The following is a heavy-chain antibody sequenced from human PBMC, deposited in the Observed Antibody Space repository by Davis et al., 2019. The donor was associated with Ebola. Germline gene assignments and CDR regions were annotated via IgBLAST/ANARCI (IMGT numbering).Heavy chain of an antibody. CDR1: GFSFSTNA. V-gene: IGHV3-23*01. J-gene: IGHJ4*02. D-gene: IGHD4-17*01. Sequence: PGGSLRLSCAASGFSFSTNAMSWVRQAPGKGLEWVSGMTGSGVKSYYAESVKGRFTISRDNSKSTLYLQMNSLRAEDTALYYCAKDFHDYGDSTHTLDYWGQGTLVTVSS. CDR2: MTGSGVKS. CDR3: AKDFHDYGDSTHTLDY.